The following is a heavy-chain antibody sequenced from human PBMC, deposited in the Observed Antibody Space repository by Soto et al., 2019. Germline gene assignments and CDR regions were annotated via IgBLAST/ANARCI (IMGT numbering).Heavy chain of an antibody. CDR1: GFTFNDHY. Sequence: QVQLVESGGGLVKPGGSLRLSCEVSGFTFNDHYMSWIRQAPGKGLEWVSYISFTSNYADYADSVKGRFTVSRDNAKNSLYLQMNSLRAEDTAVYYCASHVGPTQYYFDYWGQGTLVTVSS. J-gene: IGHJ4*02. CDR3: ASHVGPTQYYFDY. D-gene: IGHD1-26*01. V-gene: IGHV3-11*06. CDR2: ISFTSNYA.